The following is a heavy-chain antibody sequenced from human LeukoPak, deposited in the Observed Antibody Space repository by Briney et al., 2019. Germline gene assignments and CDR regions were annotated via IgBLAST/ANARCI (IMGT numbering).Heavy chain of an antibody. Sequence: PGGSLRLSCAASGFTFSSYAMSWVRQAPGKGLEWVSAISGSGGSTYYADSVKGRFTISRDNSKNTLYLQMNSLRAEDTAVYYCAKAPSAQYYYYVDVWGKGTTVTVSS. CDR1: GFTFSSYA. V-gene: IGHV3-23*01. CDR3: AKAPSAQYYYYVDV. J-gene: IGHJ6*03. CDR2: ISGSGGST. D-gene: IGHD2-15*01.